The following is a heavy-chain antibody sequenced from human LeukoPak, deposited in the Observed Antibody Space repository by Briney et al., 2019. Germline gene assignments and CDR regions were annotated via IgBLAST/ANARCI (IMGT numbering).Heavy chain of an antibody. CDR1: GFSLNTRGVG. CDR2: INCNGDM. V-gene: IGHV2-5*01. CDR3: TRRGQRAQSFYFDY. J-gene: IGHJ4*02. Sequence: ESGPTLVKPTQTLTLTCTFSGFSLNTRGVGEVLIRQPPGNALEWCVLINCNGDMRYRPALNIRLTLTNDTSKSQVVLTLTNMDPVDTATYYCTRRGQRAQSFYFDYWHQGTL. D-gene: IGHD6-25*01.